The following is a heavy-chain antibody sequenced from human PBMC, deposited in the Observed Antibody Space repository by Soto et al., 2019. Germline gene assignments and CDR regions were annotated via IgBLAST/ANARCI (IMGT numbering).Heavy chain of an antibody. J-gene: IGHJ4*02. Sequence: EVQLVESGGGLVQPGGSLRLSCTASGFTFSSSWMNWVRQAPGRGLEWVANIKQGGNERHYVDSVKGRFTISRDNAKNSLHLQMTTQRAEGTAVYYWARESGAVPLDYWGQGTLVTVSS. CDR1: GFTFSSSW. V-gene: IGHV3-7*03. D-gene: IGHD3-10*01. CDR3: ARESGAVPLDY. CDR2: IKQGGNER.